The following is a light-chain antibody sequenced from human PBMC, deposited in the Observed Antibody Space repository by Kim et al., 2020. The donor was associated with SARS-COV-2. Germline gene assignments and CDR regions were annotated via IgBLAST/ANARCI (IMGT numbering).Light chain of an antibody. Sequence: ASVGDRVSITCRASRGISTYLGWYLQKPGKVPELLIYAASVLQSGVPSRFSGSGSGTDFTLTISSLQPEDVATYYCQKYNSAPCTFGQGTQLDIK. CDR2: AAS. CDR1: RGISTY. CDR3: QKYNSAPCT. V-gene: IGKV1-27*01. J-gene: IGKJ1*01.